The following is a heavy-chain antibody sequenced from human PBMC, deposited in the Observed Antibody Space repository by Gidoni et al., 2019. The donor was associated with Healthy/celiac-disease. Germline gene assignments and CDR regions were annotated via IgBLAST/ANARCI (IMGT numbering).Heavy chain of an antibody. CDR2: IYYSGST. CDR3: ARVGRSGSYLYFDY. J-gene: IGHJ4*02. V-gene: IGHV4-31*03. Sequence: QVQLQESGPGLVQPSQTLSLTCPVSGGSISSGGYYWSWIRQHPGKGLEWIGYIYYSGSTYYNPSLKSRVTISVDTSKNQFSLKLSSVTAADTAVYYCARVGRSGSYLYFDYWGQGTLVTVSS. D-gene: IGHD1-26*01. CDR1: GGSISSGGYY.